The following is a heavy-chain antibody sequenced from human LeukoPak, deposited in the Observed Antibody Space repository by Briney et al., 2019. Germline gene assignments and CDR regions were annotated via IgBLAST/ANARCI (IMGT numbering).Heavy chain of an antibody. CDR1: GGSFSGYY. CDR2: INHSGST. V-gene: IGHV4-34*01. D-gene: IGHD3-22*01. Sequence: SETLSLTCAVYGGSFSGYYWSWIRQPPGKGLEWIGEINHSGSTNYNPSLKSRVTISVDTSKNQFSLKLSSVTAADTAVYYCASTQYYYDSSGYLNWFDPWGQGTLVTVSS. J-gene: IGHJ5*02. CDR3: ASTQYYYDSSGYLNWFDP.